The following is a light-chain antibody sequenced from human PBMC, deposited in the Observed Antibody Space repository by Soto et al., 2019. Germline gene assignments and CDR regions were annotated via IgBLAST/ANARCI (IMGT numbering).Light chain of an antibody. CDR2: MND. CDR3: ASWDDSLSGYV. CDR1: TSNILRNY. J-gene: IGLJ1*01. V-gene: IGLV1-47*01. Sequence: QSLLTQPPYASGNPGQRLTIACSGSTSNILRNYVYWYRQFPGTAPRLLISMNDQRPSGVPDRFSGSKSGTSASLAISGLRSEDEADYYCASWDDSLSGYVFGTGTKVTVL.